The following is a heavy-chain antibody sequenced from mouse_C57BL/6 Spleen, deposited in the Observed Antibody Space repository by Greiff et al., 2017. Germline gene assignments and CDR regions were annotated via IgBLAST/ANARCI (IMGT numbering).Heavy chain of an antibody. V-gene: IGHV3-1*01. Sequence: EVQRVESGPGMVKPSQSLSLTCTVTGYSITSGYDWHWIRHFPGNKLEWMGYISYSGSTNYNPSLKSRISITHDTSKNHFFLKLNSVTTEDTATYYCARAGPYYAMDYWGQGTSDTVSS. J-gene: IGHJ4*01. CDR3: ARAGPYYAMDY. CDR2: ISYSGST. CDR1: GYSITSGYD.